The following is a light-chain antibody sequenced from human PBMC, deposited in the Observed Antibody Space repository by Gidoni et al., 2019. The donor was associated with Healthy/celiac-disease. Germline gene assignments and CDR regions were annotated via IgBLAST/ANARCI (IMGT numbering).Light chain of an antibody. Sequence: SYELTQPPSVTVSPGQTASITCSGDKSGDKYACWYQQKPGQYPVLVIYQDSKRPSGIPERFSGSNAGNTATLTISETQAMDEADYYCQAWDSSTDVVFGGGTKLTVL. CDR2: QDS. J-gene: IGLJ2*01. V-gene: IGLV3-1*01. CDR1: KSGDKY. CDR3: QAWDSSTDVV.